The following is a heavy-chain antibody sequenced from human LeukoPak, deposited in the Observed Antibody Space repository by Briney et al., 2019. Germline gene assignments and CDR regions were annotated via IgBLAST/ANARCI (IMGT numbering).Heavy chain of an antibody. CDR2: ISAYNGNT. V-gene: IGHV1-18*01. Sequence: ASVKVSCKASGYTFTSYGISWVRQAPGQGLEWMGWISAYNGNTNYAQKLQGRVTMTTDTSTSTAYMELRSLRSDDTAVYYCARVPKGSSRHWFDPWGQGTLVTVSS. D-gene: IGHD6-6*01. CDR3: ARVPKGSSRHWFDP. CDR1: GYTFTSYG. J-gene: IGHJ5*02.